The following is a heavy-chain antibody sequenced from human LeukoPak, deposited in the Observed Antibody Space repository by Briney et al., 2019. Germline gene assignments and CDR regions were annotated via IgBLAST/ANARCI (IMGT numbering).Heavy chain of an antibody. CDR1: GYTFTGYY. J-gene: IGHJ4*02. Sequence: ASVKVSCKASGYTFTGYYMHWVRQAPGQGLEWMGWINPHSGGTNFPQKFQGRVTMTRDTSINTAYMELSRLRSDDTAVYYCARVGLGYSYGYLDYWGQGTLVTVSS. CDR3: ARVGLGYSYGYLDY. D-gene: IGHD5-18*01. CDR2: INPHSGGT. V-gene: IGHV1-2*02.